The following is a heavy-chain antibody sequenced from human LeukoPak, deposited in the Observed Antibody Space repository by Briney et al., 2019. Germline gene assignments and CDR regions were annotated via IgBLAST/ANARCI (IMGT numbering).Heavy chain of an antibody. V-gene: IGHV3-30*03. CDR3: ARIGYSSSSFDY. D-gene: IGHD5-18*01. Sequence: GGSLRLSCAASGFTFSSYGMHWVRQAPGKGLEWVAVISYDGSNKYYADSVKGRFTISRDNTRNSVYLQVDSLRAEDTGVYYCARIGYSSSSFDYWGQGTLVTVSS. CDR1: GFTFSSYG. J-gene: IGHJ4*02. CDR2: ISYDGSNK.